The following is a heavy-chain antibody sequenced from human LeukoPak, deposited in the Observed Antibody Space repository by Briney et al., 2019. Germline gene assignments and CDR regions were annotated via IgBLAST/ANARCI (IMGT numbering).Heavy chain of an antibody. CDR3: AKYRSTSTYYYYGMDV. J-gene: IGHJ6*02. Sequence: GRSLRLSCAASGFTFSSYGMHWVRQAPGKGLVWVSRINSDGSTTYYADSVKGRFTISRDNSKNTLYLQMNSLRAEDTAVYYCAKYRSTSTYYYYGMDVWGQGTTVTVSS. CDR2: INSDGSTT. D-gene: IGHD2-2*01. CDR1: GFTFSSYG. V-gene: IGHV3-74*01.